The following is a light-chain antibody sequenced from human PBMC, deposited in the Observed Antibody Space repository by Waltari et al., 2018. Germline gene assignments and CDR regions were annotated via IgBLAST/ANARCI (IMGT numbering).Light chain of an antibody. Sequence: DIQMTQSPAPLSASVGDRVTIPCRASQSISTWLAWYQQKPGKSPNLLIYESSSLESGVPSRFSGSGSGTEFTLTISGLQPDDFATYYCQQYNSFPITFGPGTRLEIK. V-gene: IGKV1-5*03. J-gene: IGKJ5*01. CDR3: QQYNSFPIT. CDR1: QSISTW. CDR2: ESS.